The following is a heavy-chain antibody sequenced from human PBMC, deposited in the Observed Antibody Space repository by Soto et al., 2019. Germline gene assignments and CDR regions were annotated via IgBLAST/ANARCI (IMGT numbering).Heavy chain of an antibody. J-gene: IGHJ4*02. CDR1: GYTFTTYY. CDR2: INPNSGGT. D-gene: IGHD1-26*01. Sequence: QVQLVQSGAEVKKPGASVKVSCKPSGYTFTTYYIHWVRQAPGQGLEWMGWINPNSGGTNYAQKFHGNVTMTRDTSVITAYMELSSLKCDDTGVYYCARGGGSYFTYYWGQGTLVTVSS. V-gene: IGHV1-2*02. CDR3: ARGGGSYFTYY.